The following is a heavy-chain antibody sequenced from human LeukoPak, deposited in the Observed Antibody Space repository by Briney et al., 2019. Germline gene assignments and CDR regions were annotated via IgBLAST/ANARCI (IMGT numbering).Heavy chain of an antibody. CDR2: IYYSGST. D-gene: IGHD3-22*01. V-gene: IGHV4-30-4*08. CDR3: ARDGGRDDSSGYYYGFDY. CDR1: GGSISSCDYY. J-gene: IGHJ4*02. Sequence: SQTLSLTCTVSGGSISSCDYYWSWLRQPPGKGLEWIGYIYYSGSTYYNPSLKRRVTISVDTSENQFSLKLSYMTAADTAVYYCARDGGRDDSSGYYYGFDYWGQGTLVTVSS.